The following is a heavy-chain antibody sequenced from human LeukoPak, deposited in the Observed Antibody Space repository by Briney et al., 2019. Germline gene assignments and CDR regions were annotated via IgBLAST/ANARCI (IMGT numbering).Heavy chain of an antibody. CDR1: GYTLTQLS. CDR2: FDPEDGET. V-gene: IGHV1-24*01. Sequence: ASVNVSCKVSGYTLTQLSMHWVRQAPGKGREWMGCFDPEDGETIYAQKFQGRVTMTGDTSTDTAYMELSSLRSEDTAVYYCATSAPRELWLLYWGQGTLVAVSS. J-gene: IGHJ4*02. CDR3: ATSAPRELWLLY. D-gene: IGHD5-18*01.